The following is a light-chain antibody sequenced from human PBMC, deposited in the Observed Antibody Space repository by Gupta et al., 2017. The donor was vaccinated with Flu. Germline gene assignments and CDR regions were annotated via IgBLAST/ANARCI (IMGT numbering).Light chain of an antibody. CDR2: GAS. CDR3: QQYGSSWGT. Sequence: EIVLTQSPGTLSLSPGERATLSCRASQSVSSSYLAWYQQKPGQAPRLLIYGASSRATGMPDRFSGSGSGTDFTLTISRLEPEDFAVYYCQQYGSSWGTFGQGTKVEIK. V-gene: IGKV3-20*01. CDR1: QSVSSSY. J-gene: IGKJ1*01.